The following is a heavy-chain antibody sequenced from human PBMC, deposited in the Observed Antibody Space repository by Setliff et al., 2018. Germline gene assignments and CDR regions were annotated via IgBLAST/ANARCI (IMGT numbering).Heavy chain of an antibody. CDR3: ARHNLHGTATTFAFDI. J-gene: IGHJ3*02. CDR1: SASRSINTYY. D-gene: IGHD2-21*02. V-gene: IGHV4-59*08. Sequence: SETLSLTCTVSSASRSINTYYWSWIRQPPGKGLDWVGNIYYSGTNYNPSLKSRVTISLDTSKNQFSLKLSSVTAADTAVYYCARHNLHGTATTFAFDIWGQGTMVTVSS. CDR2: IYYSGT.